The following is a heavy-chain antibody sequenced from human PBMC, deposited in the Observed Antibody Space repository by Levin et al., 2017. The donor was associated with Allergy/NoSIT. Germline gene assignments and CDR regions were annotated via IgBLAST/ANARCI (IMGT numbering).Heavy chain of an antibody. CDR1: GFTFSSYS. Sequence: PGGSLRLSCAASGFTFSSYSMNWVRQAPGKGLEWVSFISSSSGYIYHADSVKGRFTISRDNAKNSLYLQMNSLRAEDTAVYYCARGASSGWMIDYWGQGTLVTVSS. V-gene: IGHV3-21*01. D-gene: IGHD6-19*01. J-gene: IGHJ4*02. CDR2: ISSSSGYI. CDR3: ARGASSGWMIDY.